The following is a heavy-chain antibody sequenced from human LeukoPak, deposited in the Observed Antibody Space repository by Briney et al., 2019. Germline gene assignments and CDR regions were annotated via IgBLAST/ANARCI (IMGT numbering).Heavy chain of an antibody. V-gene: IGHV1-58*01. CDR1: GFTFTSSA. CDR2: IVVGSGNT. D-gene: IGHD4-17*01. J-gene: IGHJ4*02. CDR3: AASLGDYGDHAFDY. Sequence: ASVKVSCKASGFTFTSSAVQWVRQARGQRLEWIGWIVVGSGNTNYAQKIQERVTITRDMSTSTAYMELSSLRSEDTAVYYCAASLGDYGDHAFDYWGQGTLVTVSS.